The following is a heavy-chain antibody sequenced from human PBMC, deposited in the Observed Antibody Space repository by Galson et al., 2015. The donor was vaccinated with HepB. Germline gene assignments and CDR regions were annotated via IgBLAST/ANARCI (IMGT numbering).Heavy chain of an antibody. CDR3: AKDSTYGSGSYYDFDY. CDR2: ISWNSGSI. V-gene: IGHV3-9*01. D-gene: IGHD3-10*01. J-gene: IGHJ4*02. Sequence: SLRLSCAASGFTFDDYAMHWVRQAPGKGLEWVSGISWNSGSIGYADSVKGRFTISRDNAENSLYLQMNSLRAEDTALYYCAKDSTYGSGSYYDFDYWGQGTLVTVSS. CDR1: GFTFDDYA.